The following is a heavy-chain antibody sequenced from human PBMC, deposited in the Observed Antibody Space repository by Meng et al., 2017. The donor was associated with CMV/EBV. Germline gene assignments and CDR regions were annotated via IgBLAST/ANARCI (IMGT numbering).Heavy chain of an antibody. CDR3: ARAPGILDY. J-gene: IGHJ4*02. V-gene: IGHV3-23*01. D-gene: IGHD6-13*01. CDR2: ISGSGGST. Sequence: GESLKISCAASGFTFSSYAMSCVRQAPGKGLEWVSAISGSGGSTYYADSVKGRFTISRDNAKNSLYLQMNSLRAEDTAVYYCARAPGILDYWGQGTLVTVSS. CDR1: GFTFSSYA.